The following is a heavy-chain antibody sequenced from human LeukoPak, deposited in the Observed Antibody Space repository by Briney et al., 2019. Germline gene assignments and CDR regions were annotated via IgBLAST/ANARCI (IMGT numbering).Heavy chain of an antibody. CDR2: IYSGGST. CDR1: GFTVSSSF. V-gene: IGHV3-53*01. D-gene: IGHD6-13*01. J-gene: IGHJ4*02. CDR3: ARDDRIAAAGTFDY. Sequence: PGGSLRLSCAASGFTVSSSFLSWVRQAPGKGLEWVSIIYSGGSTYYAGSVKGRFTISRDNSQNTLYLQMNSLRAEDTAVYYCARDDRIAAAGTFDYWGQGTLVTVSS.